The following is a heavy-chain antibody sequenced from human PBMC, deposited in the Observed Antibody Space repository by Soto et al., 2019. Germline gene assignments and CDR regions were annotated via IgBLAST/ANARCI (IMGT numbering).Heavy chain of an antibody. J-gene: IGHJ4*02. CDR3: ARDTPPTDY. V-gene: IGHV1-18*01. CDR2: ISAYNTNT. Sequence: QVQLVQSGAEVKKPGASVKVSCKTSGYTFTSYHISWVRQAPGQGLEWMGWISAYNTNTNYAQKFQGRVTMTTDTLTRTVYMELRSLSSDDTAVYYCARDTPPTDYWGQGTLVTVSS. CDR1: GYTFTSYH.